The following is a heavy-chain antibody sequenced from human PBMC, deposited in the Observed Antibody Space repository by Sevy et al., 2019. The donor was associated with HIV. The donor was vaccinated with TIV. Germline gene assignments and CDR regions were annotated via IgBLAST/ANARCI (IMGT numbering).Heavy chain of an antibody. CDR2: INPNSGGT. J-gene: IGHJ6*02. D-gene: IGHD3-3*01. Sequence: ASVKVSCKASGYTFTGYYMHWVRQAPGQGLEWMGWINPNSGGTNYAQKFQGRVTMTRDTSISTAYMELSRLRSDDTAVYYCARDLNFWSGYYRMDVWGQGTAVTVSS. CDR1: GYTFTGYY. CDR3: ARDLNFWSGYYRMDV. V-gene: IGHV1-2*02.